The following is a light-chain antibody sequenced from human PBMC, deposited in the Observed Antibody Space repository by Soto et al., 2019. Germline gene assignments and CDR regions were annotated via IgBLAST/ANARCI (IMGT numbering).Light chain of an antibody. CDR2: GAS. Sequence: ELVLTQSPGTLSLSPGERATLSCRASQSVSSSYLDWYQQKPGQAPRLLIYGASSRATGIPDRFSGSGSGTDFTLSISRVEPEDFAVYYCQQYGSSPEVTFGPGTKVDIK. J-gene: IGKJ3*01. CDR3: QQYGSSPEVT. CDR1: QSVSSSY. V-gene: IGKV3-20*01.